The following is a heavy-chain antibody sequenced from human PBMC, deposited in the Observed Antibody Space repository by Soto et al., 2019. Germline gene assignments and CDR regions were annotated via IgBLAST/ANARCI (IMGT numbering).Heavy chain of an antibody. V-gene: IGHV3-23*01. CDR2: IGSDSGDI. CDR3: AKYSTTSASRYFDF. J-gene: IGHJ4*02. CDR1: GFTFGNYA. Sequence: AGGSLRLSCVASGFTFGNYAVAWIRQAPGKGLEWVSVIGSDSGDIQNADSVKGRFTISRDNSKNTLYLQMNSLTAEDTAVYYCAKYSTTSASRYFDFWGQGSLVTVSS. D-gene: IGHD1-1*01.